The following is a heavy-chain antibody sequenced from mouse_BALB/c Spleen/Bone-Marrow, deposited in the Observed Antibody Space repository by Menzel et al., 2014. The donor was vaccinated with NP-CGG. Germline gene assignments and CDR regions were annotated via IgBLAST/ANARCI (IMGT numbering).Heavy chain of an antibody. CDR2: INPSDSYT. CDR1: GYTFTNNW. D-gene: IGHD1-1*01. J-gene: IGHJ4*01. Sequence: QVQLQQSGAELVRPGASVKLSCKASGYTFTNNWINWVKQRPGQGLEWIGNINPSDSYTNYNQKFKDKATLTVDKSSSTAYMQLSSPTSEDSAVYYCTRGSSYVGYAMDYWGQGTSVTVSS. V-gene: IGHV1-69*02. CDR3: TRGSSYVGYAMDY.